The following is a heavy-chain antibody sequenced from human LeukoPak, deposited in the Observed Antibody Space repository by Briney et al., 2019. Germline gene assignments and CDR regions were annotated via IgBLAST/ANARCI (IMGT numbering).Heavy chain of an antibody. D-gene: IGHD3-10*01. J-gene: IGHJ4*02. CDR1: GFTFSSYA. CDR3: AREWFGELNPKGGYYFDY. V-gene: IGHV3-23*01. Sequence: GGSLRLSCAASGFTFSSYAMSWVRQAPGKGLEWVSAISGSGGSTYYADSVKGRFTISRDNSKNTLYLQMNSLRAEDTAVYYCAREWFGELNPKGGYYFDYWGQGTLVTVSS. CDR2: ISGSGGST.